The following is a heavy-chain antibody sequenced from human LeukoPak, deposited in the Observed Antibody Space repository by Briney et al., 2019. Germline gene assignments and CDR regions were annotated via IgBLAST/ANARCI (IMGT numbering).Heavy chain of an antibody. Sequence: GGSLRLSCEVSGFTFTDYWMNWVRQAPGKGPEWVASIRQDGSEKTYVDSVKGRFTISRDNTKNSLSLQLNGLRAEDTAVYYCARDGTAAGLYFDLWGQGTLVTVSS. V-gene: IGHV3-7*01. CDR1: GFTFTDYW. CDR3: ARDGTAAGLYFDL. D-gene: IGHD6-13*01. CDR2: IRQDGSEK. J-gene: IGHJ4*01.